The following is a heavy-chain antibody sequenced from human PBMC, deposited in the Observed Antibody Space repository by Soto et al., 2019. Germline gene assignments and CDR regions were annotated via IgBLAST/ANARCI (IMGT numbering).Heavy chain of an antibody. J-gene: IGHJ4*02. Sequence: SETLSLTCTVSGGSISSSSYYWGWIRQPPGKGLEWIGSIYYSGSTYYNPSLKSRVTISVDTSKNQFSLKLSSVTAADTAVYYCASRDGIAAAGSIAPFDYWGQGTLVTVSS. D-gene: IGHD6-13*01. V-gene: IGHV4-39*01. CDR3: ASRDGIAAAGSIAPFDY. CDR1: GGSISSSSYY. CDR2: IYYSGST.